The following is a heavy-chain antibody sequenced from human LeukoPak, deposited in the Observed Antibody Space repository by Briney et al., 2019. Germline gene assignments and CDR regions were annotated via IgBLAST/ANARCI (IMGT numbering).Heavy chain of an antibody. CDR1: GYRFTTYW. J-gene: IGHJ6*02. CDR2: IYPGDSAT. V-gene: IGHV5-51*01. D-gene: IGHD2-15*01. Sequence: GESLKISCKGSGYRFTTYWIGWVRQMPGKGLEWMGIIYPGDSATRYSSSFQGQVTISADKSISTAYLQWSSLKASDTAIYYCARQGCSGGSCYPPTYYYGMDVWGQGTTVTVSS. CDR3: ARQGCSGGSCYPPTYYYGMDV.